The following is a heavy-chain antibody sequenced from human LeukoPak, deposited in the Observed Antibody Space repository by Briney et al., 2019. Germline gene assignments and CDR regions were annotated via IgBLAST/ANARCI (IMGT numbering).Heavy chain of an antibody. Sequence: PSETLSLTCTVSGGSISSYYWSWIRQPPGKGLEWIGYIYYSGSTNYNPSLKSRVTISVDTSKNQFSLKLSSVTAADTAVYYCARGGLRFLEWLSTYYYYGMDVWGQGTTVTVSS. J-gene: IGHJ6*02. CDR1: GGSISSYY. CDR3: ARGGLRFLEWLSTYYYYGMDV. V-gene: IGHV4-59*12. D-gene: IGHD3-3*01. CDR2: IYYSGST.